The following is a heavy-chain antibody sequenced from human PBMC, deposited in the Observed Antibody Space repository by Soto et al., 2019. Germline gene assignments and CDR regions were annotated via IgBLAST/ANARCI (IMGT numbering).Heavy chain of an antibody. D-gene: IGHD3-9*01. V-gene: IGHV1-18*01. CDR2: ISAYNGNT. CDR3: ARDLRGYYDILTGQYYFDY. Sequence: QVQLVQSGAEVKKPGASVKVSCKASGYTFTSYGISWVRQAPGQGLEWMGWISAYNGNTNYAQKLQGRVTMTTDTSTSTAYMELRSLRSDDTAVYYCARDLRGYYDILTGQYYFDYWGQGTLVTVSS. CDR1: GYTFTSYG. J-gene: IGHJ4*02.